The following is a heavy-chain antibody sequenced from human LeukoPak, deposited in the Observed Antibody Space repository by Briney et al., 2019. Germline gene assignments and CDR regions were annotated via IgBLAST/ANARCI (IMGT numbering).Heavy chain of an antibody. J-gene: IGHJ6*03. D-gene: IGHD3-9*01. CDR3: ARGGGKVPYYDILTGYSFDYYYMDV. CDR2: INPNSGGT. V-gene: IGHV1-2*02. Sequence: ASVKVSCKASGCRFSSYAISWVRQAPGQGLEWMGRINPNSGGTNYAQKFQGRVTMTTDTSISTAYMELSRLRSDDTAVYYCARGGGKVPYYDILTGYSFDYYYMDVWGKGTTVTISS. CDR1: GCRFSSYA.